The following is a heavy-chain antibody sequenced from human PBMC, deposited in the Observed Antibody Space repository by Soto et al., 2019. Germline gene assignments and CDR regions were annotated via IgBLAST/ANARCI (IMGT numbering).Heavy chain of an antibody. CDR1: GFTFSTSV. V-gene: IGHV3-33*01. CDR3: ARDGPDPASSYFLDY. Sequence: QMHLVVSGGGVVQPGRSLRLSCAGSGFTFSTSVMHWVRQAPGKGLEWLAVIWHDGSDISYGDSVRGRFTISRDNSKNTLYLEMDNVREEDTAVYFCARDGPDPASSYFLDYWGQGTLVTVSS. D-gene: IGHD2-15*01. CDR2: IWHDGSDI. J-gene: IGHJ4*02.